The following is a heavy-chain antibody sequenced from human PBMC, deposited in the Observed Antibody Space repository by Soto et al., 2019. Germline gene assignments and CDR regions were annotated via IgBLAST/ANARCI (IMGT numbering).Heavy chain of an antibody. CDR3: ARGIVRYFDWLEDWFDP. Sequence: PSETLSLTCTVYGGSISRYYWSWIRQPPGKGLEWIGYIYYSGSTNYNPSLKSRVAISVDTSKNQFSLKLSSVTAADTAVYYCARGIVRYFDWLEDWFDPWGQGTLVTVS. V-gene: IGHV4-59*08. D-gene: IGHD3-9*01. CDR2: IYYSGST. CDR1: GGSISRYY. J-gene: IGHJ5*02.